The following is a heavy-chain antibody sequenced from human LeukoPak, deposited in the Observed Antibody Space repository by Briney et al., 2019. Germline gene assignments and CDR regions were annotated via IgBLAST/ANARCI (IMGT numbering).Heavy chain of an antibody. V-gene: IGHV2-70*11. CDR1: GFSLSTSGMC. J-gene: IGHJ4*02. CDR2: IDWDNDK. Sequence: SGPALVKPTQTLTLTCTFPGFSLSTSGMCVSWIRQPPGKALEWLARIDWDNDKYYSTSLKTRLTISKDTSKNQVVLTMTNVDVVDTATYYCARIRKPHYYDSSGYIDYWGQGTLVTVSS. D-gene: IGHD3-22*01. CDR3: ARIRKPHYYDSSGYIDY.